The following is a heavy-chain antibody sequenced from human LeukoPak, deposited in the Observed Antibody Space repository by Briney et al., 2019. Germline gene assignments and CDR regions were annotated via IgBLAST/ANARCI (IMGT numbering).Heavy chain of an antibody. Sequence: GGSLRLFCAVSGLTFSSYWMSWVRQAPGKGLEWVANIKQDGSEKYYVDSVKGRFTISRDNAKNSLYLQMNSLRAEDTAVYYCAELGITMIGGVWGKGTTVTISS. CDR1: GLTFSSYW. J-gene: IGHJ6*04. V-gene: IGHV3-7*01. CDR2: IKQDGSEK. CDR3: AELGITMIGGV. D-gene: IGHD3-10*02.